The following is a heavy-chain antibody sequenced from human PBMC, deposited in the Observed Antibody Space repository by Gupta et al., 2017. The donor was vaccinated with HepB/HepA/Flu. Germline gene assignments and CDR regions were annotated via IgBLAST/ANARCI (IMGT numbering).Heavy chain of an antibody. V-gene: IGHV3-33*01. D-gene: IGHD2-2*01. J-gene: IGHJ5*02. CDR1: GFIFGTYV. Sequence: QVQLVESGGGVVQPGTSLRLSCAASGFIFGTYVMPWVRQPPGKGLEWVALIWYDGSNKYYADSVKGRFTISRDNSKNTLYLQMNSLRVEDTAVYYCARENCSSTSCYGVGPHNWFDPWGQGTLLTVSS. CDR2: IWYDGSNK. CDR3: ARENCSSTSCYGVGPHNWFDP.